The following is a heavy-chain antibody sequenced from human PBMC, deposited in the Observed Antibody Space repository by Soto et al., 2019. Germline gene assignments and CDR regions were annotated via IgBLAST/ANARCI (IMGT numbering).Heavy chain of an antibody. D-gene: IGHD2-2*01. CDR3: AKVGNTGVVVVPAYFDY. V-gene: IGHV3-23*01. J-gene: IGHJ4*02. CDR2: ISGSGGST. Sequence: GGSLRLSCAASGFTFSSYAMSWVRQAPGKGLEWVSAISGSGGSTYYADSVKGRITISRDNSKNTLYLQMNSLRAEDTAVYYCAKVGNTGVVVVPAYFDYWGQGTLVTVSS. CDR1: GFTFSSYA.